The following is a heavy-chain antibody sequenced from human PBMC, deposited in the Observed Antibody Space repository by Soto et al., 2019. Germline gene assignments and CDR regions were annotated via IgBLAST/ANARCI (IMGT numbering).Heavy chain of an antibody. V-gene: IGHV5-51*01. CDR3: ASPGPPGVGVTEGDAFDI. D-gene: IGHD2-21*02. J-gene: IGHJ3*02. CDR2: IYPGDSDT. Sequence: EVQLVQSGAEVKKPGESLKISCKGSGYSFTSYWIGWVRQMPGKGLEWMGIIYPGDSDTRYSPSFQGQVTITADKSISPAYLQWSSRTASDTAMYYCASPGPPGVGVTEGDAFDIWGQGTMVTVSS. CDR1: GYSFTSYW.